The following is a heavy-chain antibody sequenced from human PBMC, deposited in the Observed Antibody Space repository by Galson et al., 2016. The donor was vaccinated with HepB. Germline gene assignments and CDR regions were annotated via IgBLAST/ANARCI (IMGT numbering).Heavy chain of an antibody. V-gene: IGHV4-61*01. CDR1: GGSVSSGSYY. J-gene: IGHJ6*02. CDR2: IYNSGNT. CDR3: ASHVDTAIRDYAMDV. D-gene: IGHD5-18*01. Sequence: SETLSLTCTVSGGSVSSGSYYWSWIRQPPGKGLEWIGNIYNSGNTNYNPSFKSRVTISVDTSKKQFSLRLSSVTAADTAVYYCASHVDTAIRDYAMDVWGQGTTVTVSS.